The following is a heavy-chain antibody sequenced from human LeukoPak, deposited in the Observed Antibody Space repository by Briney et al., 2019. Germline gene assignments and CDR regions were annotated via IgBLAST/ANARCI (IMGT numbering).Heavy chain of an antibody. CDR1: GFTFSSYA. J-gene: IGHJ4*02. CDR3: ARGGGYGSGSHYYFDQ. Sequence: GGSLRLSCAASGFTFSSYAMSWVRQAPGKGLEWVSAISGSGGSTYYADSVKGRFTISRDNAKNALYLQMNSLRAEDTAVHYCARGGGYGSGSHYYFDQWGQGTLVTVSS. V-gene: IGHV3-23*01. D-gene: IGHD3-10*01. CDR2: ISGSGGST.